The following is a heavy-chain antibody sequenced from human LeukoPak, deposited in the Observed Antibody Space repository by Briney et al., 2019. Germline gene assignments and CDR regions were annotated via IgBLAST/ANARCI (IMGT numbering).Heavy chain of an antibody. CDR1: GFTFSSYG. Sequence: GGSLRLSCAASGFTFSSYGMHWVRQAPGKGLEWVAVIWYDGSNKYYADSVKGRFTISRDNSKNTLYLQMNSLRAEDTAVYYCARGPQYCSSTSCYDHYYYGMDVWGQGTTVTVSS. CDR3: ARGPQYCSSTSCYDHYYYGMDV. J-gene: IGHJ6*02. D-gene: IGHD2-2*01. V-gene: IGHV3-33*08. CDR2: IWYDGSNK.